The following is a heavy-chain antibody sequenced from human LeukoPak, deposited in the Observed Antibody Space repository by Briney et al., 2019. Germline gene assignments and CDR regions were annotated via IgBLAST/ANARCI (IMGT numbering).Heavy chain of an antibody. CDR2: IWYDGSNK. D-gene: IGHD3-10*01. Sequence: GGSLRLSCAASGFTFSSYGMHWVRKAPGKGLEWVAVIWYDGSNKYYADSVKGRFTISRDNSKNTLYLQMNSLRAEDTAVYYCARESGEWSDYYFDYWGQGTLVTVSS. V-gene: IGHV3-33*01. J-gene: IGHJ4*02. CDR3: ARESGEWSDYYFDY. CDR1: GFTFSSYG.